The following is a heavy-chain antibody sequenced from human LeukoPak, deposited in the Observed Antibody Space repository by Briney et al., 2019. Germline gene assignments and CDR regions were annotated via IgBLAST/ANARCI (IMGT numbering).Heavy chain of an antibody. J-gene: IGHJ3*02. CDR1: GGTFSSYA. D-gene: IGHD3-16*01. CDR3: ARGWGSGAFDI. Sequence: SVKVSCKASGGTFSSYAISWVRQAPGQGFEWMGRIIPIFGIANYAQKFQGRVTITANKSTSTAYMELSSLRSEDTAVYYCARGWGSGAFDIWGQGTMVTVSS. CDR2: IIPIFGIA. V-gene: IGHV1-69*04.